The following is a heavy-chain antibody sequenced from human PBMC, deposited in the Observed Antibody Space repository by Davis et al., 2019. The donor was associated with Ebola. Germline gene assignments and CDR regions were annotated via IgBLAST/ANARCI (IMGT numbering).Heavy chain of an antibody. Sequence: SQTLSLTCAISGDSVSSKIAAWDWIRQSPSRGLEWLGRTYYRFKWYNDYAVSVKGRITINPDTSKNQSSLQLNSVTPEDTAVYYWAREGRTLAGTPFAYWGQGTLVIVSS. J-gene: IGHJ4*02. CDR2: TYYRFKWYN. CDR1: GDSVSSKIAA. V-gene: IGHV6-1*01. D-gene: IGHD6-19*01. CDR3: AREGRTLAGTPFAY.